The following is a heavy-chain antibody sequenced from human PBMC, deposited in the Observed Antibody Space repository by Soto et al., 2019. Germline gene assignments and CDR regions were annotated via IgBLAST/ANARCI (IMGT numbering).Heavy chain of an antibody. CDR3: ARKDKSGYFNWFDP. Sequence: GEPLKITCITSGYKFTSSWIAWVRQKPGKGLEWMGIIFPSDSDTRYSPSFQGQVTISADRSTSTVFLQWASLKASDTAVYFCARKDKSGYFNWFDPWGQGTLVT. D-gene: IGHD3-22*01. V-gene: IGHV5-51*01. J-gene: IGHJ5*02. CDR1: GYKFTSSW. CDR2: IFPSDSDT.